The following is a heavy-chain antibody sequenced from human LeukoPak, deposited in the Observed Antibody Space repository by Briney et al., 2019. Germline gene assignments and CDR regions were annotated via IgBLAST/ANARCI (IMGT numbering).Heavy chain of an antibody. J-gene: IGHJ4*02. CDR2: IKEDGSEK. Sequence: GGSLRLSCAASGFTLSSYWMSWVRQAPGKGLEWVANIKEDGSEKYYVDSVKGRFTISRDNAKNSLYLQMNSLRAEDTAVYYCARFSLYDNSGYYSWLFDFWGQGTLVAVSS. CDR3: ARFSLYDNSGYYSWLFDF. CDR1: GFTLSSYW. V-gene: IGHV3-7*01. D-gene: IGHD3-22*01.